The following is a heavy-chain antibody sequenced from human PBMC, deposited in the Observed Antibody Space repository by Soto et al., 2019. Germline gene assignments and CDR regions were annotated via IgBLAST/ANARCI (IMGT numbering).Heavy chain of an antibody. D-gene: IGHD3-22*01. Sequence: GASVKVSCKASGGTFSSYAISWVRQAPGQGLEWMGGIIPIFGTANYAQKFQGRVTITADESTSTAYMELSSLRSEDTAVYYCARGRYYYDSSGYYYGPFDYWGQGTLVTVSS. CDR2: IIPIFGTA. CDR1: GGTFSSYA. V-gene: IGHV1-69*13. CDR3: ARGRYYYDSSGYYYGPFDY. J-gene: IGHJ4*02.